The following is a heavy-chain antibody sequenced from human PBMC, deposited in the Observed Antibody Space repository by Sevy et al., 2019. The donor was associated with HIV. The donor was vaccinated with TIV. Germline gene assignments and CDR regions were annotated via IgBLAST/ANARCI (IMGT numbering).Heavy chain of an antibody. CDR1: GFTLNQDF. V-gene: IGHV3-23*01. Sequence: GSPRPPRAASGFTLNQDFISWGPQPPGEGAEGGSTFTFGFGEINYAEPVKGRFTISRDNSKSSVYLKMNNLRPEDTAVYYCAREGCTKPHDYWGQGTLVTVSS. J-gene: IGHJ4*02. CDR3: AREGCTKPHDY. D-gene: IGHD2-8*01. CDR2: FTFGFGEI.